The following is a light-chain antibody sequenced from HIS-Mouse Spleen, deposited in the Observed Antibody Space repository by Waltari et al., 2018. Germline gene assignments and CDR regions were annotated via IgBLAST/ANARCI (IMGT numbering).Light chain of an antibody. Sequence: DIQLTQSPSFLSASVGDSVTITCRASQGISSYLAWYQQKPGKAPKLLIYAASTLQSGVPSRFSGSGSGTEFTLTISSLQPEDFATYYCQQINSYPPTFGQGTKVEIK. V-gene: IGKV1-9*01. J-gene: IGKJ1*01. CDR3: QQINSYPPT. CDR1: QGISSY. CDR2: AAS.